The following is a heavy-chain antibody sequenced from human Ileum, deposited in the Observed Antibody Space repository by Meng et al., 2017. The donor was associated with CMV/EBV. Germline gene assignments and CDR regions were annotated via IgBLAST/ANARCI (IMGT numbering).Heavy chain of an antibody. Sequence: VQLLAAGGGLVEPGGSLRLSCAASGLTFSSYAMSWVRQAPGKGLEWVSAISGSGGSTYYADSVKGRFTISRDNSKNTLYLQMNSLRAEDTAVYYCAKDGGGDCSFDYWGQGTLVTVSS. CDR3: AKDGGGDCSFDY. D-gene: IGHD2-21*02. CDR1: GLTFSSYA. CDR2: ISGSGGST. J-gene: IGHJ4*02. V-gene: IGHV3-23*01.